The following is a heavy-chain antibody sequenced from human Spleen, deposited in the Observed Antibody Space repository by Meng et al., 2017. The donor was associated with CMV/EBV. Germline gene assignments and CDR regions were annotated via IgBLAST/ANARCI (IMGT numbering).Heavy chain of an antibody. CDR3: ARYRLSPFYDSGSGAHATTHGVDV. CDR2: ISSDGSST. CDR1: GFTLRSYW. Sequence: GESLKISCAASGFTLRSYWMHWVRQIPGKGLVWVSRISSDGSSTTYADSVKGRFTISRDNTKNTVHLQMNSLRVEDTAIYYCARYRLSPFYDSGSGAHATTHGVDVWGQGTTVTVSS. J-gene: IGHJ6*02. D-gene: IGHD3-3*01. V-gene: IGHV3-74*03.